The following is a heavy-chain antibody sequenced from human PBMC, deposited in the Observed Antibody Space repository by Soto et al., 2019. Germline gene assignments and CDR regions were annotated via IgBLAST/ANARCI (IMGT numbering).Heavy chain of an antibody. CDR3: ASQSSKDTAMGRYAEYFQH. V-gene: IGHV4-39*01. D-gene: IGHD5-18*01. Sequence: PSETLCLTRTVSGGSNSSSSNYGGWIRQAPWKGLEWIGSIYYSGSTYYNPSLKSRVTMSVDKSKNQLSLKMSTVNAADTYVYYCASQSSKDTAMGRYAEYFQHWGQVTLVTV. J-gene: IGHJ1*01. CDR1: GGSNSSSSNY. CDR2: IYYSGST.